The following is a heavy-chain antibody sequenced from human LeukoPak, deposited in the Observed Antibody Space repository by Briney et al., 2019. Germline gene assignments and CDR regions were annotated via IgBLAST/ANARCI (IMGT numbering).Heavy chain of an antibody. D-gene: IGHD6-13*01. CDR2: INHSGST. CDR3: ARDGSSWSNMDV. V-gene: IGHV4-34*01. J-gene: IGHJ6*03. Sequence: SETLSLTCAVYGGSFSGYYWSWIRQPPGTGLEWIGEINHSGSTNYNPSLKSRVTISVDTSKNQFSLKLSSVTAADTAVYYCARDGSSWSNMDVWGKGTTVTVSS. CDR1: GGSFSGYY.